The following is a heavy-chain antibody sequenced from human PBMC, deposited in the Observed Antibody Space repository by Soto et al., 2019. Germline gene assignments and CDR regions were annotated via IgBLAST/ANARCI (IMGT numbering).Heavy chain of an antibody. CDR3: AKEVASILETN. CDR1: GFTFSSYG. V-gene: IGHV3-30*18. J-gene: IGHJ4*02. Sequence: GGSLRLSCAASGFTFSSYGMHWVRQAPGKGLEWVAVISYDGSNKYYADSVKGRFTISRDNSKNTLYLQMNSLRAEDTAVYYCAKEVASILETNWGQGTLVTVSS. CDR2: ISYDGSNK. D-gene: IGHD6-6*01.